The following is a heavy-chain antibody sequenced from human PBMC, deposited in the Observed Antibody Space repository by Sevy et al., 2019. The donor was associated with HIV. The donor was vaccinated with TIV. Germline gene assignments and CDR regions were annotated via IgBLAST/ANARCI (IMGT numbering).Heavy chain of an antibody. Sequence: GGSLRLSCRASGFTFDDYTMSWVRQAPGKGLERVAFIRSKAYGGTTEYAASVKGRFTISRDESKRIAYLQMNSLKTEDTSVYYCTRVEGAADWGMDVWGQGTTVTVSS. J-gene: IGHJ6*02. CDR1: GFTFDDYT. CDR3: TRVEGAADWGMDV. D-gene: IGHD1-26*01. V-gene: IGHV3-49*04. CDR2: IRSKAYGGTT.